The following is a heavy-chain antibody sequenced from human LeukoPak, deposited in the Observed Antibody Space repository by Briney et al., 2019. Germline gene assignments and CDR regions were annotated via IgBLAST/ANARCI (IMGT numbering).Heavy chain of an antibody. Sequence: GGSLRLSCAASGFTFNSYAMSWVRQAPGKGLEWVSGISSSGGSTNYADSVKGRFTISRDNSKNTLYLQMNNLRAEDTAVYYCARALSHCSSTGCYVPFDPWGQGTLVTVSS. D-gene: IGHD2-2*01. CDR1: GFTFNSYA. CDR3: ARALSHCSSTGCYVPFDP. J-gene: IGHJ5*02. CDR2: ISSSGGST. V-gene: IGHV3-23*01.